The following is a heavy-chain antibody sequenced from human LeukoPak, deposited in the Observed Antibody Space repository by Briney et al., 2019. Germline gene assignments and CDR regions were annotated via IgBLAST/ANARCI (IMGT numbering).Heavy chain of an antibody. J-gene: IGHJ6*03. CDR1: GGSISSYY. V-gene: IGHV4-4*07. Sequence: PSETLSLTRTVSGGSISSYYWSRIRQPAGKGLEWIGRIYTSGSTNYNPSLKSRVTMSVDTSKNQFSLKLSSVTAADTAVYYCARDANPLGYCSSTSCYKYYYYYMDVWGKGTTVTVSS. CDR2: IYTSGST. D-gene: IGHD2-2*02. CDR3: ARDANPLGYCSSTSCYKYYYYYMDV.